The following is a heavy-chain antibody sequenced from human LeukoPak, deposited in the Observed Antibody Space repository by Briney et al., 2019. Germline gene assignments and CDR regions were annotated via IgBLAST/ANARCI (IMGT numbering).Heavy chain of an antibody. CDR2: MNPNSGNT. Sequence: ASVKVSCKASGYTFTSYDINWVRQATGQGLEWMGWMNPNSGNTGYAQKFQGRVTMTRNTSISTAYMELSSLRSEDTAVYYCARGLLPVEMATPDFDYWGQGTLVTVSS. CDR3: ARGLLPVEMATPDFDY. D-gene: IGHD5-24*01. CDR1: GYTFTSYD. V-gene: IGHV1-8*01. J-gene: IGHJ4*02.